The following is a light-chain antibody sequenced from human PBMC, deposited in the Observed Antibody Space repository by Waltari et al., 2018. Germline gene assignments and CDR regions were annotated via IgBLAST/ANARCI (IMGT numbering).Light chain of an antibody. CDR1: SSDVGNYNL. CDR3: CSYVGLGTYV. CDR2: EVT. Sequence: QSGLAQPASASGSPGQSITITCTGTSSDVGNYNLVSWYQQRPGKAPRLLIYEVTKRAPGTSYRSSASKSGNTASLSISGLQAQEDEADYYCCSYVGLGTYVFGTGTKVTV. V-gene: IGLV2-23*02. J-gene: IGLJ1*01.